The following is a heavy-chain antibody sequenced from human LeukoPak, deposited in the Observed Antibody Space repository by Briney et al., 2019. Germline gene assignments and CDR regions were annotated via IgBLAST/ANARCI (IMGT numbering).Heavy chain of an antibody. V-gene: IGHV1-69*13. CDR2: FIPIFGSA. D-gene: IGHD2-8*01. Sequence: SVKVSCKASGGTFSSYAISWVRQAPGQGFEWMGGFIPIFGSAHYAQKFQGRVMITADESTTTGYMELSSLRSEDTAVYYCARSPPGLIYMDVWGMGTTVFDSS. CDR1: GGTFSSYA. CDR3: ARSPPGLIYMDV. J-gene: IGHJ6*03.